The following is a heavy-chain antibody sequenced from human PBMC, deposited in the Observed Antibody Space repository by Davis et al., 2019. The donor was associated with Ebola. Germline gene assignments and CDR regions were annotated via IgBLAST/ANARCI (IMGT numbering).Heavy chain of an antibody. CDR2: IWYDGSNK. CDR1: GFTFSSYG. V-gene: IGHV3-33*01. Sequence: GGSLRLSCAASGFTFSSYGMHWVRQAPGKGLEWVAVIWYDGSNKYYADSVKGRFTISRDNSKNTLYLQMNSLRAEDTAVYYCARWFRGSRVYYGMDAWGQGTTVTVSS. D-gene: IGHD3-10*01. J-gene: IGHJ6*02. CDR3: ARWFRGSRVYYGMDA.